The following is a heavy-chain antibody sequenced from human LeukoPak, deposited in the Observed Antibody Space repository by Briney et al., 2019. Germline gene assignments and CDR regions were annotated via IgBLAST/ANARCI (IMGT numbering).Heavy chain of an antibody. CDR3: APSGYNAPWQYY. CDR1: GGSLSSYY. D-gene: IGHD3-22*01. Sequence: PSETLSLTCTVSGGSLSSYYWSWIRQPPGTGLEWVGYIYYSGSTNNNPSLKSRVTISVETSKNQFSLKLRSVTAADRAVYYCAPSGYNAPWQYYWGQGILVTVSS. V-gene: IGHV4-59*12. CDR2: IYYSGST. J-gene: IGHJ4*02.